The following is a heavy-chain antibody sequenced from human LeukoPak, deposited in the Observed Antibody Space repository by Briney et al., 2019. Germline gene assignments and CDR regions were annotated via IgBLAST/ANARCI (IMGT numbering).Heavy chain of an antibody. CDR2: INPNSGGT. CDR3: ARGGPVYSSPFDY. CDR1: GGTFSSYA. Sequence: ASVKVSCKASGGTFSSYAISWARQAPGQGLEWMGWINPNSGGTNYAQKFQGRVTMTRDTSISTAYMELSRLRSDDTAVYYCARGGPVYSSPFDYWGQGTLVTVSS. V-gene: IGHV1-2*02. J-gene: IGHJ4*02. D-gene: IGHD6-13*01.